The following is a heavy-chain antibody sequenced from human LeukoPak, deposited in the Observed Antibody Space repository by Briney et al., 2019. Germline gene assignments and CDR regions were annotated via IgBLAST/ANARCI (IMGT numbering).Heavy chain of an antibody. J-gene: IGHJ4*02. CDR2: ISGSGDNT. Sequence: QTGGSLRLSCAASGFTFSTYAMSWVRQAPGKGLEWVSGISGSGDNTYYADSAKGRFTISRDNAKNSLYLQMNSLRAEDTAVYYCARQPPRLPLDYWGQGTLVTVSS. CDR1: GFTFSTYA. D-gene: IGHD5-18*01. CDR3: ARQPPRLPLDY. V-gene: IGHV3-23*01.